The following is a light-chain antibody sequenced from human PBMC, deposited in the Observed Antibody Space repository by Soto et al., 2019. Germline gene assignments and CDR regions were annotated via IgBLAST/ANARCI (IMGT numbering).Light chain of an antibody. CDR1: NSDIGNTHY. CDR2: DVN. Sequence: QSALTQPASGSASPGQSITVSCIATNSDIGNTHYVSWYQQHPGEAPKLIIYDVNWRPSGISDRFSGSKSGNTASLTISGLQPGDEADYHCSSLTASGTRVFGGGTKLTVL. V-gene: IGLV2-14*03. CDR3: SSLTASGTRV. J-gene: IGLJ2*01.